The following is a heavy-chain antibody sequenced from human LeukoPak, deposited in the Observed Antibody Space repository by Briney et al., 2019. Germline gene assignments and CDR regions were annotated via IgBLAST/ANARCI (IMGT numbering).Heavy chain of an antibody. CDR3: ARGRGYSGYDSRTGYYFDY. Sequence: GASVKVSCKASGYTFTSYGISWVRQAPGQGLEWMGWISAYNGNTNYAQRLQGRVTMTTDTSTSTAYMELRSLRSDDTAVYYCARGRGYSGYDSRTGYYFDYWGQGTLVTVSS. CDR1: GYTFTSYG. CDR2: ISAYNGNT. J-gene: IGHJ4*02. V-gene: IGHV1-18*01. D-gene: IGHD5-12*01.